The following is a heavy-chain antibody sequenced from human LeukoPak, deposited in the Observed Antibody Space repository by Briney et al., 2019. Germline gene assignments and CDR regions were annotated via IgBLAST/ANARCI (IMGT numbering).Heavy chain of an antibody. CDR2: IYSGGST. V-gene: IGHV3-53*01. CDR1: GFTVSSNY. Sequence: GGSLRLSCAASGFTVSSNYMSWVRQAPGKGLEWVSVIYSGGSTYYADSVKGRFTISRDNSKNTLYLQMNSLRAEDAAVYYCARAFMVRGVIEWFDPWGQGTLVTVSS. CDR3: ARAFMVRGVIEWFDP. D-gene: IGHD3-10*01. J-gene: IGHJ5*02.